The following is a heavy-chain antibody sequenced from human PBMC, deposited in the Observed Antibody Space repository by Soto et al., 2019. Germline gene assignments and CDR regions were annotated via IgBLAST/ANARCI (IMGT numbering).Heavy chain of an antibody. CDR1: GYIFTSYY. CDR2: INPLPTSGST. D-gene: IGHD6-13*01. CDR3: ARDLAAAAY. Sequence: QVQLVQSGAEVKRPGASVKVSCKASGYIFTSYYIHWVRQAPGQGLEWVAIINPLPTSGSTNYTQKVQGRVTVTRDTSTRTVYLELSSLRSDDTAVYYCARDLAAAAYWGQGTLVTVSS. J-gene: IGHJ4*02. V-gene: IGHV1-46*01.